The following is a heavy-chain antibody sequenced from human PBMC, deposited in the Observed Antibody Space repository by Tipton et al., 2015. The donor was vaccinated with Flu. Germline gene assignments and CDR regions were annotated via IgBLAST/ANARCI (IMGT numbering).Heavy chain of an antibody. V-gene: IGHV3-21*01. D-gene: IGHD3-10*01. CDR2: ISSSSSYI. CDR3: AREMGAYYGSGSSGNWFDP. CDR1: GFTFSSYS. Sequence: SLRLSCAASGFTFSSYSMNWIRQAPGKGLEWVSSISSSSSYIYYADSVMGRFTISRDNAKNSLYLQMNSLRAKDTAVYYRAREMGAYYGSGSSGNWFDPWGQGTLVTVPS. J-gene: IGHJ5*02.